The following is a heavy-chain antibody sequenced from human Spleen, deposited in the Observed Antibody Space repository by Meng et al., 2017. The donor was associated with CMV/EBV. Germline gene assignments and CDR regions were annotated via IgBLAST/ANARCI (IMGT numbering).Heavy chain of an antibody. V-gene: IGHV1-2*02. D-gene: IGHD6-19*01. CDR3: ASAVSAAYSSGWYYYGMDV. J-gene: IGHJ6*02. CDR1: GYTFTSYY. Sequence: ASVKVSCKASGYTFTSYYMHWVRQAPGQGLEWMGWINPNSGGTNYAQKFQGRVTMTRDTSISTAYMELSRLRSDDTAVYYCASAVSAAYSSGWYYYGMDVWGQGTTVTVSS. CDR2: INPNSGGT.